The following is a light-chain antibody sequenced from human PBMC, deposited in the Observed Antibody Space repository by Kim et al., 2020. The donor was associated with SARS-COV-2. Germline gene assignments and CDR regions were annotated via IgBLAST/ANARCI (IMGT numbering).Light chain of an antibody. CDR2: GAS. J-gene: IGKJ2*03. Sequence: PGERATLSCKASQSVSRNYLVWYQHKPGQPPRLLIYGASNRATGIPDRFSGSGSGTDFTLTISRLEPEDFAIYFCHHHVSSPYSFGQGTKLE. V-gene: IGKV3-20*01. CDR3: HHHVSSPYS. CDR1: QSVSRNY.